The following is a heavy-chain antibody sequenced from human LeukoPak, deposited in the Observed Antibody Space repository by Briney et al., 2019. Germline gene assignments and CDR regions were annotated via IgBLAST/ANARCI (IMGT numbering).Heavy chain of an antibody. Sequence: SETLSLTCTVSGGSISSYYWSWIRQPPGKGLEWIGYIYYSGSTSYNPSLKSRVTISVDTSKNQFSLKLSSVTAADTAVYYCARFPAAGTIWFDPWGQGTLVTVSS. V-gene: IGHV4-59*01. CDR2: IYYSGST. D-gene: IGHD6-13*01. CDR3: ARFPAAGTIWFDP. J-gene: IGHJ5*02. CDR1: GGSISSYY.